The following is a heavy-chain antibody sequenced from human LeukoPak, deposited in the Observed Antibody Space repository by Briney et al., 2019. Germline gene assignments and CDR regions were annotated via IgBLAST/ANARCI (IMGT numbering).Heavy chain of an antibody. CDR3: ARLGGSYARPKNAFDI. CDR1: GYSISSGYY. V-gene: IGHV4-38-2*01. CDR2: IYHSGST. D-gene: IGHD1-26*01. Sequence: SETLSLTCAVSGYSISSGYYWGWIRQPPGKGLEWIGSIYHSGSTYYNPSLKSRVTISVDTSKNQFSLKLSSVTAADTAVYYCARLGGSYARPKNAFDIWGQGTMVTVSS. J-gene: IGHJ3*02.